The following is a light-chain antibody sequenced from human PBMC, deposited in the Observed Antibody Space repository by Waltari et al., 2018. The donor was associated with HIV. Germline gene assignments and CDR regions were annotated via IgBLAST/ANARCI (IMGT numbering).Light chain of an antibody. CDR2: STN. CDR3: SAWDDSLNGVV. Sequence: QSVLTQPPSASGAPGQWVTISCSGSSSNIGSNTVNWYQHLPGTAPKLLIYSTNQRPSGAPDRFSGSKSGTSASLSITGLQSEVEADYYCSAWDDSLNGVVFGGGTKVTVL. CDR1: SSNIGSNT. J-gene: IGLJ2*01. V-gene: IGLV1-44*01.